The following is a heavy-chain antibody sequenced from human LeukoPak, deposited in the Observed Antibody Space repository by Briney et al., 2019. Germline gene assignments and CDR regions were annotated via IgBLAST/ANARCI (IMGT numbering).Heavy chain of an antibody. CDR3: ARSTKVLYGSYER. Sequence: GGSLRLSCPASGFTFSSYAMHWVRQAPGKGLEWVAVISYDGSNKYYADSVKGRFTISRDNSKNTLYLQMNSLRAEDTAVYYCARSTKVLYGSYERWGQGTLVTVSS. J-gene: IGHJ4*02. CDR2: ISYDGSNK. V-gene: IGHV3-30*04. CDR1: GFTFSSYA. D-gene: IGHD1-26*01.